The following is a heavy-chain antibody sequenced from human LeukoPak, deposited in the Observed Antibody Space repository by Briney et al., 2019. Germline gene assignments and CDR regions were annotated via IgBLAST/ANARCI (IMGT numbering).Heavy chain of an antibody. V-gene: IGHV3-74*01. CDR2: IRSDGTIT. Sequence: GGSLRLSCAASGFTFSRYWMHWVRQAPGKGLVWVARIRSDGTITSYADSVKGRFTISRDNAKNTLYLQMNSPRAEDTAVYYCARDIEDGVSWGQGTLVTVSS. CDR1: GFTFSRYW. CDR3: ARDIEDGVS. J-gene: IGHJ5*02. D-gene: IGHD5-24*01.